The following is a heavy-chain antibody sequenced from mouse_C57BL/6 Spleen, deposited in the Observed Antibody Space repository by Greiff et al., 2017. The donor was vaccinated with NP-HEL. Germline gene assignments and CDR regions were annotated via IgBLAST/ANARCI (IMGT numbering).Heavy chain of an antibody. J-gene: IGHJ2*01. CDR2: FHPYNDDT. Sequence: VKLVESGAELVKPGASVKMSCKASGSTFTTYPIEWMKQNHGKSLEWIGNFHPYNDDTKYNEKFKGKATLTVEKSSSTVYLELSRLTSDDSAVYYCSRRTAQATFDYWGQGTTLTVSS. CDR3: SRRTAQATFDY. V-gene: IGHV1-47*01. CDR1: GSTFTTYP. D-gene: IGHD3-2*02.